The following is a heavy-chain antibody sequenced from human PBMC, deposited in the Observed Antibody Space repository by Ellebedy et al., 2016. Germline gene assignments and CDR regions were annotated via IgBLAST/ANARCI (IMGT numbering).Heavy chain of an antibody. Sequence: GESLKISCAASGFTVSSNYMNWLRQAPGKGLEWVSVVYTGGATYYADSVRDRFTISKDTSKNTLYLQMNSLRAEDTAVYYCATDRPQYIRGALPAYWGQGTLVTVSS. V-gene: IGHV3-66*01. CDR3: ATDRPQYIRGALPAY. CDR2: VYTGGAT. J-gene: IGHJ4*02. CDR1: GFTVSSNY. D-gene: IGHD2-15*01.